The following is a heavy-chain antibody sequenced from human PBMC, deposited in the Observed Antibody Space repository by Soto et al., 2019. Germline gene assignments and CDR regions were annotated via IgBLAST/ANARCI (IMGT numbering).Heavy chain of an antibody. V-gene: IGHV4-59*01. CDR1: VGSISGSY. D-gene: IGHD6-19*01. CDR3: ERRVAVPGAHIAY. CDR2: VYYTVRT. Sequence: SETLSLTCSVSVGSISGSYWSWIRQSPGKGLEWLGYVYYTVRTNYSPSLRSRVSISVDTSKNECSLRLSSVTAPDPAVYFCERRVAVPGAHIAYWGQGSQVTV. J-gene: IGHJ4*02.